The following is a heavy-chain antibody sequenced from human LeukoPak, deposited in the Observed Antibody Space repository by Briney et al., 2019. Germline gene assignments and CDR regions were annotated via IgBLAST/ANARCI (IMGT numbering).Heavy chain of an antibody. J-gene: IGHJ2*01. CDR2: FYHSGTI. Sequence: SETLSLTCIVSGGSITSSNYFWGWIRQPPGKGLEWIGGFYHSGTIFYSPSLGSRVAISIDTSKNQFTLRLLSVTAADTAVYYCARQGVVPNKAGWYFDLWGRGTLVTVSS. CDR1: GGSITSSNYF. CDR3: ARQGVVPNKAGWYFDL. D-gene: IGHD3-10*01. V-gene: IGHV4-39*01.